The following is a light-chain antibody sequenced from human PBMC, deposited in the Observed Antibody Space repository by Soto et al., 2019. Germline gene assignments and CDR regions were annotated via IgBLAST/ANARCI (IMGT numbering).Light chain of an antibody. V-gene: IGLV2-11*01. CDR2: DVS. CDR3: CSYAGNFV. CDR1: STDVGGYNY. J-gene: IGLJ1*01. Sequence: QSALAQPRSVSGSPGHSVTISCTGTSTDVGGYNYVSWYQQHPGKAPKLMIYDVSKRPSGVPDCFSGSKSGNTASLTISGLQAEDEADYYCCSYAGNFVFGAGTKVTVL.